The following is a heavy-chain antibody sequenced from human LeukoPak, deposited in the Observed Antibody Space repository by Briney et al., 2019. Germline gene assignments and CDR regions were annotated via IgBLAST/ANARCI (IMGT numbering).Heavy chain of an antibody. CDR2: IYYSGST. CDR1: GGSISSRSYY. V-gene: IGHV4-39*07. D-gene: IGHD6-6*01. CDR3: ARDGYIAARPGGWFDP. J-gene: IGHJ5*02. Sequence: SETLSLTCTVSGGSISSRSYYWGWIRQPPGKGLEWIGSIYYSGSTYYNPSLKSRVTISEDTSKNKFSLKLSSVTAADTAVYYCARDGYIAARPGGWFDPWGQGTLVTVSS.